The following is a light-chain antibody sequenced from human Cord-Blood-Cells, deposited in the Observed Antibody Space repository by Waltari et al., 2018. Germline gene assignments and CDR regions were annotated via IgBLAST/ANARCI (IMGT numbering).Light chain of an antibody. Sequence: DIQMTQSPSTLSASVGDRVTITCRASQSISSWLAWYQQKPGKAPKILIHKASSLESGVPSRFSGSGSGTEFTLTISSLQPDDFATYYCQQYNSSSWTFGQGTKVEIK. CDR1: QSISSW. CDR2: KAS. CDR3: QQYNSSSWT. V-gene: IGKV1-5*03. J-gene: IGKJ1*01.